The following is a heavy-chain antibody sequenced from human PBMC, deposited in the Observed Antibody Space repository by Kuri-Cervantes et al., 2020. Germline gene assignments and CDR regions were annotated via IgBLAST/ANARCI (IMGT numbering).Heavy chain of an antibody. J-gene: IGHJ4*02. V-gene: IGHV3-30*03. D-gene: IGHD2-15*01. CDR1: GFTFSSYG. CDR2: ISYDGSNK. CDR3: ARGATRCSGGSCFILFY. Sequence: GESLKISCAASGFTFSSYGMHWVRQAPGKGLEWVAVISYDGSNKYYADSVKGRFTISRDKAKNSLYLQMNSLRAEDTAVYYCARGATRCSGGSCFILFYWGQGTLVTVSS.